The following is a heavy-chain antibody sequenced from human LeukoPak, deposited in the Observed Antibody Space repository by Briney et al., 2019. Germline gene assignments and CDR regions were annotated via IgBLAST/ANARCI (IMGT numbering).Heavy chain of an antibody. CDR2: IYTSGST. V-gene: IGHV4-4*07. CDR3: ARDIVVVPAGWFDP. CDR1: GGSISSYY. Sequence: EALSLTCTVSGGSISSYYWSWIRQPAGKGLEWIGRIYTSGSTNYNPSLKSRVTMSVDTSKNQFSLKLSAVTAADTAVYYCARDIVVVPAGWFDPWGQGTLVTVSS. D-gene: IGHD2-2*01. J-gene: IGHJ5*02.